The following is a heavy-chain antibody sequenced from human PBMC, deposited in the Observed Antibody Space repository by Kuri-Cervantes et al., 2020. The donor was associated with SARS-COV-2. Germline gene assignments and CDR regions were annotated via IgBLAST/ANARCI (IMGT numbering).Heavy chain of an antibody. CDR2: IIPIFGTA. CDR3: ARVGANVIRPENWFDP. Sequence: SSETVPRQPSLGTFSSYAISWVRQAPGQGLEWMGGIIPIFGTANYAQKFQGRVTITADESTSTAYMELSSLRTEDTAVDYCARVGANVIRPENWFDPWGQGTLVTVSS. V-gene: IGHV1-69*13. CDR1: LGTFSSYA. D-gene: IGHD4/OR15-4a*01. J-gene: IGHJ5*02.